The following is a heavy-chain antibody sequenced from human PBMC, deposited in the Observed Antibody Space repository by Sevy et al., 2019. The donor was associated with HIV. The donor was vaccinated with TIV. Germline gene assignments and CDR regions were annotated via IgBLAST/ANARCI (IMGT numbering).Heavy chain of an antibody. J-gene: IGHJ6*03. CDR2: IYYSGST. D-gene: IGHD1-26*01. CDR1: GGSISSYY. CDR3: ARVNGGSYFYYYYYMVV. Sequence: SETLSLTCTVSGGSISSYYWSWIRQPPGKGLEWIGYIYYSGSTNYNPSLKSRVTISVDTSKNQFSLKLSSVTAADTAVYYCARVNGGSYFYYYYYMVVWGKGTTVTVSS. V-gene: IGHV4-59*01.